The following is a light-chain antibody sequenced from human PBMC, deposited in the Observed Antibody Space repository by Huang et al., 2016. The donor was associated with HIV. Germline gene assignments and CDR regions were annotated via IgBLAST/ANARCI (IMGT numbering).Light chain of an antibody. CDR2: AAT. CDR3: QQSFSTLWT. Sequence: DIQMTQSPSSLSASVGDRVTITCRASQSISSYLNLYQQKPGKAPKLVIYAATSLQSGVPSRFSGSGSGTDFTLTISSLQPEDFATYYCQQSFSTLWTFGQGTKVEIK. CDR1: QSISSY. J-gene: IGKJ1*01. V-gene: IGKV1-39*01.